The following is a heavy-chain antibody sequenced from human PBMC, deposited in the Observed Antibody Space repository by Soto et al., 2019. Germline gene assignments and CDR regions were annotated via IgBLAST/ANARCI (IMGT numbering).Heavy chain of an antibody. CDR1: GLTFGGYW. Sequence: GVPLILCSGASGLTFGGYWVSWVRKAPGKGLEWVANIKQDGSEKYYVDSVKGRFTISRDNAKNSLYLQMNSLRAEDTAVYYCAREGAYYYDSSGYTEFDYWGQGTLVTVSS. V-gene: IGHV3-7*03. J-gene: IGHJ4*02. D-gene: IGHD3-22*01. CDR3: AREGAYYYDSSGYTEFDY. CDR2: IKQDGSEK.